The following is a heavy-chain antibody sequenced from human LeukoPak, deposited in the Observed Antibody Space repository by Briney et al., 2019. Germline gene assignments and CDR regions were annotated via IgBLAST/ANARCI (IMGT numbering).Heavy chain of an antibody. CDR2: ISYDGSNK. CDR3: AHYRGYGQHDS. D-gene: IGHD5-12*01. V-gene: IGHV3-30*03. CDR1: GFTFSSYG. J-gene: IGHJ4*02. Sequence: GRSLRLSCAASGFTFSSYGMHWVRQAPGKGLEWVAVISYDGSNKYYADSVKGRFTISRDSSNNTVYLQMNSLRADDSARYYCAHYRGYGQHDSWGQGTLVTVSS.